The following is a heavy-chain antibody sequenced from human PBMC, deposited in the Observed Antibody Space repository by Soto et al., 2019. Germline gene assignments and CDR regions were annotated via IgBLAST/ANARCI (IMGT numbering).Heavy chain of an antibody. V-gene: IGHV4-38-2*01. J-gene: IGHJ5*02. D-gene: IGHD3-22*01. Sequence: PSETLSLTCAVSGYSISSGYYWGWLRQPPGKGLEWIGSTYHGGSTYYNPSLNSRVTLSIDMTNNHVSLILNSVTAADTAVYYCVRVGPWVPYYYDSSPYTFENWFDPWGQGTLVTVSS. CDR2: TYHGGST. CDR3: VRVGPWVPYYYDSSPYTFENWFDP. CDR1: GYSISSGYY.